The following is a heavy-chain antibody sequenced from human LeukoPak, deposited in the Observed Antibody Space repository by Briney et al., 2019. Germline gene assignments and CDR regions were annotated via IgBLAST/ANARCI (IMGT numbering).Heavy chain of an antibody. CDR3: AWGSGWYPHLN. CDR2: ISAYNGNT. J-gene: IGHJ4*02. V-gene: IGHV1-18*01. D-gene: IGHD6-19*01. CDR1: GGTFTNSA. Sequence: ASVKVSCKASGGTFTNSAINWVRQAPGQGLEWMGWISAYNGNTNYAQKLQGRVTMTTDTSTSTAYMELRSLRSDDTAVYYCAWGSGWYPHLNWGQGTLVTVSS.